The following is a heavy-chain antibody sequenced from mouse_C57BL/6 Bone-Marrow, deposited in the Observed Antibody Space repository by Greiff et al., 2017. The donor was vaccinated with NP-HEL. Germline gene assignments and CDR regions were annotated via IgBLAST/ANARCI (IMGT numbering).Heavy chain of an antibody. Sequence: EVKLMESGGGLVQPKGSLKLSCAASGFSFNTYAMNWVRQAPGKGLEWVARIRSKSNNYATYYADSVKDRFTISRDDSESMLYLQMNNLKTEDTAMYYCVRHAYYGNLFAYWGQGTLVTVSA. V-gene: IGHV10-1*01. CDR2: IRSKSNNYAT. CDR3: VRHAYYGNLFAY. D-gene: IGHD2-1*01. CDR1: GFSFNTYA. J-gene: IGHJ3*01.